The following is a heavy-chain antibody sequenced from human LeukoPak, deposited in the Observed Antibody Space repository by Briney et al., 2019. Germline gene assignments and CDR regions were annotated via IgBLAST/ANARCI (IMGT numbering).Heavy chain of an antibody. CDR3: ARHSYGDYYYYYMDV. Sequence: GESLKISCKGSGYSFTSYWIGWVRQMPGKGLEWMGIIYPGDPDTRYSPSFQGQVTISADKSISTAYLQWSSLKASDTAMYYCARHSYGDYYYYYMDVWGKGTTVTVSS. CDR1: GYSFTSYW. V-gene: IGHV5-51*01. J-gene: IGHJ6*03. D-gene: IGHD4-17*01. CDR2: IYPGDPDT.